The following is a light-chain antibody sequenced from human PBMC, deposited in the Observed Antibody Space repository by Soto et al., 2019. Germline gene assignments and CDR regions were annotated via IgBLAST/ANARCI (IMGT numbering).Light chain of an antibody. CDR2: AAS. CDR3: QQYNSYSRT. J-gene: IGKJ1*01. Sequence: DIQMTQSPSTLSGSVGDRVTITCRASQTISSWLAWYQQKPGKAPKRLIHAASSLESGVPSRFSGSGSGTEFTLTISSLQPDDFATYYCQQYNSYSRTFGQGTKVDIK. CDR1: QTISSW. V-gene: IGKV1-5*01.